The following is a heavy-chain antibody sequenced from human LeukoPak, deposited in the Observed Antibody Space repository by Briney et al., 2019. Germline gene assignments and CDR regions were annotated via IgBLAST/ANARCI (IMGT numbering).Heavy chain of an antibody. D-gene: IGHD2-2*01. CDR3: ARVGSSYCSGTSCRTFDY. J-gene: IGHJ4*02. CDR2: ISYDGSIE. CDR1: GFTFRSYA. Sequence: PGGSLRLSCAASGFTFRSYAMHWVRQAPGKGLEWAAVISYDGSIEDYADSVKGRFTISRDNSKNTLYVQVNSLRAEDTAVYYCARVGSSYCSGTSCRTFDYWGQGTLVTVSS. V-gene: IGHV3-30-3*01.